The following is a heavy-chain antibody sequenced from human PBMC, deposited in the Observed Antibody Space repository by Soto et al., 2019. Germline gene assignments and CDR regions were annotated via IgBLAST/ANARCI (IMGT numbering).Heavy chain of an antibody. Sequence: VASVKVSCKASAYTFTGYYMHWVLQAPGQGLEWMGWINPNSGGTNYAQKFQGRVTMTRDTSISTAYMELSRLRSDDTAVYYCARGSYDFWSGYYQPDYWGQGTLVTVSS. D-gene: IGHD3-3*01. V-gene: IGHV1-2*02. CDR3: ARGSYDFWSGYYQPDY. CDR1: AYTFTGYY. CDR2: INPNSGGT. J-gene: IGHJ4*02.